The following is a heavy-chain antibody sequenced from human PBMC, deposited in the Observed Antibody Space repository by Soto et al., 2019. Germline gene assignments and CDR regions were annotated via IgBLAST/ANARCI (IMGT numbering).Heavy chain of an antibody. CDR3: ASSSGWYFLYYYGMDV. CDR2: ISAYNGNT. D-gene: IGHD6-19*01. CDR1: GYAFTSYG. Sequence: ASVKGSWKASGYAFTSYGISWVRQAPGQGLEWMGWISAYNGNTNYAQKLQGRVTMTTDTSTSTAYMELRSLRSDDTAVYYCASSSGWYFLYYYGMDVWGQGTTVTVSS. J-gene: IGHJ6*02. V-gene: IGHV1-18*04.